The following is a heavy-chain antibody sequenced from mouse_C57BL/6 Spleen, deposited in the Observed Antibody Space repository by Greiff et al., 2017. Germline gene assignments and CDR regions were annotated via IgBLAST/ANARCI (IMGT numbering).Heavy chain of an antibody. CDR2: INPSSGYT. CDR1: GYTFTSYT. V-gene: IGHV1-4*01. D-gene: IGHD2-5*01. J-gene: IGHJ2*01. Sequence: QVQLQQSGAELARPGASVKMSCKASGYTFTSYTMHWVKQRPGQGLEWIGYINPSSGYTKYNQKFKDKATLTADKSSSTAYMQLSSLTSEDSAVYYCARGDSNFLFDYGGQGTTLTVSS. CDR3: ARGDSNFLFDY.